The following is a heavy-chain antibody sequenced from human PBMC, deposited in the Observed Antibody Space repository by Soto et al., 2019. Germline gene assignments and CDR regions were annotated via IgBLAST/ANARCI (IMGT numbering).Heavy chain of an antibody. V-gene: IGHV3-9*01. D-gene: IGHD6-19*01. Sequence: EVQLVESGGGLVQPGRSLRLSCAASGFTFDDYAMHWVRQAPGKGLEWVSGISWNSGSIGYADSVKGRFTISRDNAKNSLYLHMNSLRAEDTALYYCAKDRRQWLGLHDAFDIWGQGTMVTVSS. CDR2: ISWNSGSI. J-gene: IGHJ3*02. CDR1: GFTFDDYA. CDR3: AKDRRQWLGLHDAFDI.